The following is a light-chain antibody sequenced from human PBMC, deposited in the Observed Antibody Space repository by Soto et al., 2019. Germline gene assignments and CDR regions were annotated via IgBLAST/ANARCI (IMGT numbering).Light chain of an antibody. Sequence: QTVVTQPPSVSGAPGQRVTISCTGSSSNIGAGYDVHWYQQLPGTAPKLLIYGNSNRPSGVPDRFSGSKSGTSASLAITGLQAEDEADYYCQSYDSSLSVVFGGGTKL. CDR1: SSNIGAGYD. CDR3: QSYDSSLSVV. V-gene: IGLV1-40*01. CDR2: GNS. J-gene: IGLJ2*01.